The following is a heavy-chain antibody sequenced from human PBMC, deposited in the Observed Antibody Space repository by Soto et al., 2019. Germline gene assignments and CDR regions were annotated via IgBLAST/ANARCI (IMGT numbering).Heavy chain of an antibody. V-gene: IGHV4-59*08. Sequence: QVQLRESGPGLVKPSETLSLTCTVSGDSIRSYYWSWIRQPPGKGLEWIGYIYYSGSTNYNPSLKIGVTISVDTSKNQFSLKLTSVTAAQTAVYYCASLSMITFGGIRKDAFDVWGQGTMVSVSS. CDR3: ASLSMITFGGIRKDAFDV. CDR2: IYYSGST. J-gene: IGHJ3*01. CDR1: GDSIRSYY. D-gene: IGHD3-16*01.